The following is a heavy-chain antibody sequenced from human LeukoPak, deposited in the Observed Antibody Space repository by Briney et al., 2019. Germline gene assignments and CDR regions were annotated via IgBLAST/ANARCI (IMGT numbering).Heavy chain of an antibody. D-gene: IGHD2-2*01. CDR3: ATDIVVVPAATFDL. J-gene: IGHJ2*01. V-gene: IGHV3-11*01. CDR2: ISSSGSTI. CDR1: GFTFSDYY. Sequence: GGSLRLSCAASGFTFSDYYMSWIRQAPGKGLGWVSYISSSGSTIYYADSVKGRFTISRDNAKNSLYLQMNSLRAEDTAVYYCATDIVVVPAATFDLWGRGTLVTVSS.